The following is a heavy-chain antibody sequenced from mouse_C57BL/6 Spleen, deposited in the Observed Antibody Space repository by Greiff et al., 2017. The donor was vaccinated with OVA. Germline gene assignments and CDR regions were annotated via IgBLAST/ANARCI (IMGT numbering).Heavy chain of an antibody. J-gene: IGHJ4*01. CDR2: IWGGGST. D-gene: IGHD2-3*01. V-gene: IGHV2-9*01. Sequence: VQLVESGPGLVAPSQSLSITCTASGFSLTSYGVDWVRQPPGKGLEWLGVIWGGGSTNYNSALMSRLSISKDNSKGQVFLRMNSLQTDDTAMYDCAKRGWLPSYAMDYWGQGTSVTVSS. CDR3: AKRGWLPSYAMDY. CDR1: GFSLTSYG.